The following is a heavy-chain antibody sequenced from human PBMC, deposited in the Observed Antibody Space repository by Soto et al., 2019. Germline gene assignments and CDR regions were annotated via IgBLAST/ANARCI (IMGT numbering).Heavy chain of an antibody. CDR2: ISGYNGKT. CDR3: ARDFRYNSSPDSWFDP. CDR1: GFNFISYG. Sequence: QVLLVQSGGEVKKPGASVKVSCKASGFNFISYGINWVRQAPGQGLEWMGWISGYNGKTVYAHSVHDRVTMTTDATTGTAYMELRGLRSADTAIYYCARDFRYNSSPDSWFDPWGQGTLVTVTS. V-gene: IGHV1-18*04. D-gene: IGHD6-6*01. J-gene: IGHJ5*02.